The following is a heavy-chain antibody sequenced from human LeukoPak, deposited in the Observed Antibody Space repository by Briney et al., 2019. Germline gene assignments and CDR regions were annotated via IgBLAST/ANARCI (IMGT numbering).Heavy chain of an antibody. V-gene: IGHV3-23*01. CDR1: GFTFSSYA. D-gene: IGHD6-19*01. CDR2: ISGSGGTT. Sequence: PGGSLRLSCAASGFTFSSYAMSWVRQAPGKGREWVSAISGSGGTTYYADSVKGRFTISRDNSKNTLYLQMNSLRAEDTAVYYCAKASAGTIDYWGQGTLVTVSS. CDR3: AKASAGTIDY. J-gene: IGHJ4*02.